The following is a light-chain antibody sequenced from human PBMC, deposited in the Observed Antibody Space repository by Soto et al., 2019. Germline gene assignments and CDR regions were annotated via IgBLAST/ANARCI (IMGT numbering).Light chain of an antibody. CDR1: NSTIGSNT. V-gene: IGLV1-44*01. J-gene: IGLJ3*02. CDR2: NND. CDR3: AAWDGSLNGWV. Sequence: QSVLTQAPSASGTPGQRVTISCSGSNSTIGSNTVSWYQQVPGTAPKVLIYNNDQRPSGVADRLSGSKSGTSASLAIGGLQSEDEADYYCAAWDGSLNGWVFGGGTKLTVL.